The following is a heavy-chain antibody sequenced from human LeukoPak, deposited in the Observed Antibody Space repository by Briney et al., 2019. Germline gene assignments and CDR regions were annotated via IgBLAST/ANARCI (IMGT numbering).Heavy chain of an antibody. V-gene: IGHV3-30*04. D-gene: IGHD6-13*01. CDR1: GFTFSSYA. CDR2: ISYDGSNK. J-gene: IGHJ4*02. CDR3: ARDRVAAAGD. Sequence: GRSLRLSCAASGFTFSSYAMHWVRRAPGKGLEWVAVISYDGSNKYYADSVKGRFTISRDNSKNTLYLQMNSLRAEDTAVYYCARDRVAAAGDWGQGTLVTVSS.